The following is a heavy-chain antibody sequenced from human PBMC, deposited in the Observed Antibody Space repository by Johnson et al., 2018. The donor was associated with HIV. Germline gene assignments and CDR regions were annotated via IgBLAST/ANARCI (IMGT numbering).Heavy chain of an antibody. CDR3: AREARIVVVEPSDAFDI. CDR2: IYSGGNT. CDR1: GFTVSSNY. D-gene: IGHD3-22*01. V-gene: IGHV3-66*01. Sequence: VQLVESGGGLVQPGGSLILSCAASGFTVSSNYMSWVRQAPGKGLEWVSVIYSGGNTYYADSVKGRFTISRDNSKNTLSLQMKSLRVEDTAVYYCAREARIVVVEPSDAFDIWGQGTMVTVSS. J-gene: IGHJ3*02.